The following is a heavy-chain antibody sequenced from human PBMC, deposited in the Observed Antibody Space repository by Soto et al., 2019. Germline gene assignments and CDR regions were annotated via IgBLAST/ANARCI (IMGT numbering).Heavy chain of an antibody. CDR2: ISYDGSNK. Sequence: QVQLVESGGGVVQPGRSLRLSCVASGFTFSTYGMHWVRQAPGKGLEWVAVISYDGSNKYYADSVKGRFTISRDNSKNTLYLQMNSLRAEDTAVYYCAKDRGSYFDYWGQGTLVTVSS. CDR1: GFTFSTYG. D-gene: IGHD1-26*01. V-gene: IGHV3-30*18. CDR3: AKDRGSYFDY. J-gene: IGHJ4*02.